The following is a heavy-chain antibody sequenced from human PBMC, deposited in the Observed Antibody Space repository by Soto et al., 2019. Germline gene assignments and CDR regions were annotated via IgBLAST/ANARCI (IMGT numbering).Heavy chain of an antibody. D-gene: IGHD3-22*01. J-gene: IGHJ4*02. Sequence: MRLSCAASGFTFSGSAMHWVRQASGKGLEWVGRIRSKANSYATAYAASVKGRFTISRDDSKNTAYLQMNSLKTEDTAVYYCTRSTSSGYPGYWGQGTLVTVSA. CDR3: TRSTSSGYPGY. V-gene: IGHV3-73*01. CDR2: IRSKANSYAT. CDR1: GFTFSGSA.